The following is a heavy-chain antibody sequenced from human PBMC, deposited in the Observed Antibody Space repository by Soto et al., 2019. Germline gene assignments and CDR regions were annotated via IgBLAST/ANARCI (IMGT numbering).Heavy chain of an antibody. Sequence: ASVKVSCKASGYTFNTYGVNWVRQAPGQGLEWMGWISTYNGDTDYAHNLQGRVTMTTDTSTTTAYMELRSLRAEDTAVYYCARDQYYYGSGSYPYYYYGMDVWGQGTTVTVSS. CDR2: ISTYNGDT. CDR3: ARDQYYYGSGSYPYYYYGMDV. CDR1: GYTFNTYG. D-gene: IGHD3-10*01. V-gene: IGHV1-18*01. J-gene: IGHJ6*02.